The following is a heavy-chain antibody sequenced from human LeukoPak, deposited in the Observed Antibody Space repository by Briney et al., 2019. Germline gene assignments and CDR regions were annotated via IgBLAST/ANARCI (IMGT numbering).Heavy chain of an antibody. J-gene: IGHJ4*01. CDR3: AKPPFSDSSGFAN. V-gene: IGHV3-23*01. CDR1: GFTFSSYV. Sequence: GGSLRLSCPASGFTFSSYVMSWVRQAPGKGLEWVSAISGSGGTTYYAGSVKGRFTISRDNSKNTRFLQMNSLRAEDTAVYYCAKPPFSDSSGFANWGHGTLVTVSS. CDR2: ISGSGGTT. D-gene: IGHD3-22*01.